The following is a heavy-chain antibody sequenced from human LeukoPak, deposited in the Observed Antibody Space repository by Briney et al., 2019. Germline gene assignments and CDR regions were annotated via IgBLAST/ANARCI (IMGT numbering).Heavy chain of an antibody. D-gene: IGHD2-2*01. Sequence: LGGSLRLSCAASGFTSSDYTMNWVRQAPGKGLEWVSGISVSDDSTYYGDSVKGRFTMSRDNSNNMLYLQMNSLRAEDTAVYYSARDRYCSSTNCPYDYWGQGTLVTVSP. V-gene: IGHV3-23*01. J-gene: IGHJ4*02. CDR3: ARDRYCSSTNCPYDY. CDR1: GFTSSDYT. CDR2: ISVSDDST.